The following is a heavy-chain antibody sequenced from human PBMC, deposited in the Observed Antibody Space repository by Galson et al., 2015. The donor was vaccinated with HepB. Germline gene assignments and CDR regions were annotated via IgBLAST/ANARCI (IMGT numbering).Heavy chain of an antibody. CDR3: AKVGRVGYCSSSTCRPFFDY. CDR1: GFSFSNYA. Sequence: SLRLSCAASGFSFSNYAMSWVRQAPGTGLEWVSTVSGSGGKTYYADSVKGRFTISRDNSKNTLSLQMNNLRAEDAAVYYCAKVGRVGYCSSSTCRPFFDYWGQGTLVTVSS. D-gene: IGHD2-2*01. J-gene: IGHJ4*02. V-gene: IGHV3-23*01. CDR2: VSGSGGKT.